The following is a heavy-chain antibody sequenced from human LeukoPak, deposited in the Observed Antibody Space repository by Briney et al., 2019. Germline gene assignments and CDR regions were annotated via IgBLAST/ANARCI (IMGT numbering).Heavy chain of an antibody. CDR3: ARSYYYGSGSYSEFDY. V-gene: IGHV4-59*12. CDR2: IYYSGTT. CDR1: GGSISSYY. Sequence: SETLSLTCTVSGGSISSYYWSWIRQPPGKGLEWIGYIYYSGTTNYNPSLKSRVTMSVDTSKNQFSLKLSSVTAADTAVYYCARSYYYGSGSYSEFDYWGQGTLVTVSS. D-gene: IGHD3-10*01. J-gene: IGHJ4*02.